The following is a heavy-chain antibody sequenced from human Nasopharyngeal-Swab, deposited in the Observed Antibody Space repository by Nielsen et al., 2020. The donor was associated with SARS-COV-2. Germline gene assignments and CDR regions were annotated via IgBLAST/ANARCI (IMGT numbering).Heavy chain of an antibody. CDR3: ASREDSLTGSSFDY. CDR1: GGTFSSYA. J-gene: IGHJ4*02. CDR2: IIPIVGIT. D-gene: IGHD3-9*01. Sequence: SVKVSCKASGGTFSSYAISWVRQVPGQGLEWMGRIIPIVGITNHAQKFQGRVTITADKSTNTVYVELRSLTSEDTAVYYCASREDSLTGSSFDYWGQGTLITVSS. V-gene: IGHV1-69*04.